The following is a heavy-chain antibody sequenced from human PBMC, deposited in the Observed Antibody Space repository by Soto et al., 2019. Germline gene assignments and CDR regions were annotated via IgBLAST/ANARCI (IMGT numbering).Heavy chain of an antibody. V-gene: IGHV4-31*03. CDR1: GGSISSGGYY. Sequence: SETLSLTCTVSGGSISSGGYYWSWIRQHPGKGLEWIGYIYYSGSTYYNPSLKSRVTISVDTSKNQFSLKLNSVTAADTAVYSCARHFSVDYFDYSGQGALVTVSS. CDR2: IYYSGST. J-gene: IGHJ4*02. CDR3: ARHFSVDYFDY.